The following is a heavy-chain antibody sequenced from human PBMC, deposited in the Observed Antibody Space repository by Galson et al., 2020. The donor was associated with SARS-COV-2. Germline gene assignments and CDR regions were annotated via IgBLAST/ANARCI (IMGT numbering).Heavy chain of an antibody. V-gene: IGHV4-31*03. J-gene: IGHJ4*02. CDR2: IYYSGST. D-gene: IGHD2-21*02. CDR3: ARSRRLSYFDS. CDR1: DVSISSGAYY. Sequence: SETLSLTCTVSDVSISSGAYYWNWIRQHPGKGLEWIGYIYYSGSTSLNASLKSRLTISLDTSKNQFSLKLSSVSAADTAVYYCARSRRLSYFDSWGQGALVTVYS.